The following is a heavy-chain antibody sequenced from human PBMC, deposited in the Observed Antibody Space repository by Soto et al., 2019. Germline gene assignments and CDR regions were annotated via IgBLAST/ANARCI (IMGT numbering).Heavy chain of an antibody. CDR1: GGTLTYSS. CDR2: IIPISATP. D-gene: IGHD3-9*01. Sequence: QVQLVQSGAEVKKPGSSVKVSCKASGGTLTYSSVSWVRQAPGQGLEWMGGIIPISATPNYAQKFQGRVTVXAXDXARTAPMELSSLSSDDTAVYYCASFSGGSWGVLTAYCGQGTLVTVCS. CDR3: ASFSGGSWGVLTAY. V-gene: IGHV1-69*12. J-gene: IGHJ4*02.